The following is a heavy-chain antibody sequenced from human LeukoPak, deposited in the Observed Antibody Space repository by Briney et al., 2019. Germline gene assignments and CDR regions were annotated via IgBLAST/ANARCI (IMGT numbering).Heavy chain of an antibody. Sequence: GGSLRLSCAASGFTFSSYEMNWVRQAPGKGLEWVSYISSSGSTIYYADSVKGRFTISRDNAKNSLYLQMNSLKTEDTAVYYCTTDRDSSGWYPPFDYWGQGTLVTVSS. CDR1: GFTFSSYE. D-gene: IGHD6-19*01. CDR2: ISSSGSTI. J-gene: IGHJ4*02. V-gene: IGHV3-48*03. CDR3: TTDRDSSGWYPPFDY.